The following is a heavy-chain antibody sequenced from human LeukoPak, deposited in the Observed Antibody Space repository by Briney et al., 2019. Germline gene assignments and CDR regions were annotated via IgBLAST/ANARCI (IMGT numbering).Heavy chain of an antibody. Sequence: PGRPLRLSCAASGFTFDDYAMHWVRQAPGKGLEWVSGISWNSGSIGYADSVKGRFTISRDNAKNSLYLQMNSLRAEDTALYYCAKVDDPWGQGTLVTVSS. CDR3: AKVDDP. CDR2: ISWNSGSI. J-gene: IGHJ5*02. V-gene: IGHV3-9*01. CDR1: GFTFDDYA.